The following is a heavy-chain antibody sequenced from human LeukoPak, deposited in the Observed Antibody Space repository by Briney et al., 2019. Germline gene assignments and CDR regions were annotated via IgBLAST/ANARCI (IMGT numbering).Heavy chain of an antibody. Sequence: GASVTVSCKASGGTFSSYAISWVRQAPGQGLEWMGRIIPILGITNYAQKFQGRVTITADKSTSTAYMELSSLRSEDTAVYYCVGTEAMVVYYYYGMDVWGQGTTVTVSS. V-gene: IGHV1-69*04. D-gene: IGHD5-18*01. J-gene: IGHJ6*02. CDR3: VGTEAMVVYYYYGMDV. CDR2: IIPILGIT. CDR1: GGTFSSYA.